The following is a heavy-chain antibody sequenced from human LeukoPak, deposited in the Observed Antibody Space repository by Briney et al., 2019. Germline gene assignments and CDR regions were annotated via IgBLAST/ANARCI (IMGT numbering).Heavy chain of an antibody. CDR3: ARGGYHSSGYPLDY. D-gene: IGHD3-22*01. CDR2: IYTSGST. V-gene: IGHV4-4*07. J-gene: IGHJ4*02. CDR1: GGSISSYY. Sequence: SETLSLTCTVSGGSISSYYWSWIRQPAGKGLEWIGRIYTSGSTNYNPSPKSRVTMSVDTSKNQFSLKLSSVTAADTAVYYCARGGYHSSGYPLDYWGQGTLVTVSS.